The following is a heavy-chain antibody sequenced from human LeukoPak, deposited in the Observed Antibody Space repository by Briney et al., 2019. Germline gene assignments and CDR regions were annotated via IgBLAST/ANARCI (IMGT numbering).Heavy chain of an antibody. CDR3: AKVFPLTFYYMDV. V-gene: IGHV3-30*02. Sequence: GGSLRLSCVASGVTFATYGMHWVRQAPGKGLEWVAFVRYDGIDKYYGDSVKGRFTISRDNSKNTLYLQMNNLRVDDTAVYFCAKVFPLTFYYMDVWGQGTTVTVS. CDR2: VRYDGIDK. J-gene: IGHJ6*03. CDR1: GVTFATYG.